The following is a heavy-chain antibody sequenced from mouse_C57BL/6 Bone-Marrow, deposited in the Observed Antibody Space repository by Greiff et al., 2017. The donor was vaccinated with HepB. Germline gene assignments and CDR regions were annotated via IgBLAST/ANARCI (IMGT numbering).Heavy chain of an antibody. D-gene: IGHD1-1*01. CDR1: GFTFSSYA. V-gene: IGHV5-9-1*02. CDR2: ISSGGDYI. Sequence: EVQRVESGEGLVKPGGSLKLSCAASGFTFSSYAMSWVRQTPEKRLEWVAYISSGGDYIYYADTVKGRFTISRDNARNTLYLQMSSLKSEDTAMYYCTRARYYYGPFAYWGQGTLVTVSA. CDR3: TRARYYYGPFAY. J-gene: IGHJ3*01.